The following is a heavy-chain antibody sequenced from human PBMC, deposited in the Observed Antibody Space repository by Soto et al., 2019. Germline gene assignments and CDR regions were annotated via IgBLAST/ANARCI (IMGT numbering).Heavy chain of an antibody. Sequence: TSETLSLTCAVSSVSISSSSWWSWVRQPPGKGLEWIGEIYHSGSTNYNPSLKSRVTISVDKSKNQFSLKLSSVTAADTAVYYCARTLGYCSSTSCYAGHYYYYYYMDVWGKGTTVTVSS. V-gene: IGHV4-4*02. CDR3: ARTLGYCSSTSCYAGHYYYYYYMDV. D-gene: IGHD2-2*01. CDR1: SVSISSSSW. J-gene: IGHJ6*03. CDR2: IYHSGST.